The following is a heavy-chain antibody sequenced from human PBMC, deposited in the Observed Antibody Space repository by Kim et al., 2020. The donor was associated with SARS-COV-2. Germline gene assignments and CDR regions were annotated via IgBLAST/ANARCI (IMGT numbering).Heavy chain of an antibody. CDR1: GFSFVDYA. J-gene: IGHJ4*01. Sequence: GGSLRLSCAASGFSFVDYAMAWVRQAPGKGLEWVSSISWNGGSICYADSVKGRCTISRVNAKKSLLEQMSRLRAEDTAYYYCARRRGGVSDPYFGF. V-gene: IGHV3-9*01. CDR2: ISWNGGSI. CDR3: ARRRGGVSDPYFGF. D-gene: IGHD3-16*01.